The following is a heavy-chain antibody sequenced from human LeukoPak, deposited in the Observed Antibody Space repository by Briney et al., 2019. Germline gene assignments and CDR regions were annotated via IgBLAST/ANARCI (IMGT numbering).Heavy chain of an antibody. CDR3: ARSRAEKVPVWGSYRHHDAFDL. CDR1: GYSFPNYW. Sequence: GESLRISCKGSGYSFPNYWIGWVRQMPGKGLEWVGIIYPGDSDTTYKPSFQGHITVSADMSISTAYLQWSSLKASDTAMYYCARSRAEKVPVWGSYRHHDAFDLWGQGTRVTVSS. V-gene: IGHV5-51*01. CDR2: IYPGDSDT. D-gene: IGHD3-16*02. J-gene: IGHJ3*01.